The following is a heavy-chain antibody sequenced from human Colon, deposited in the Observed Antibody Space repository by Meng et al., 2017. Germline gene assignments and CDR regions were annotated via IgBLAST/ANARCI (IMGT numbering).Heavy chain of an antibody. V-gene: IGHV4-31*03. D-gene: IGHD3-10*01. CDR1: GGSISSGGYY. CDR3: ARASYGSGSPLGESWFDP. J-gene: IGHJ5*02. Sequence: QVQLQESGPGLVNPSQTLSLTCTVSGGSISSGGYYWSWIRQHPGKGLEWIGYIHDSGSTYYNPSLKSRVTISADTSKNQFSLKLSSVTAADTAVYYCARASYGSGSPLGESWFDPWGQGTLVTVSS. CDR2: IHDSGST.